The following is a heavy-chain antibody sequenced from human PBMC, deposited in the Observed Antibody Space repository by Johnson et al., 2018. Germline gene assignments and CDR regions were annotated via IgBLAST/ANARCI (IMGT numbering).Heavy chain of an antibody. J-gene: IGHJ6*02. D-gene: IGHD3-22*01. CDR3: ARDPPPNLVVVGPAGMDV. Sequence: QVQLVQSGAEVKKPGSSVKVSCKASGGHLNNYGITWVRQAPGQGPEWMGWFIPVAETANYAQKFQGRITITADKSTSTTYMEVNSLRFEDSAVYYCARDPPPNLVVVGPAGMDVWGQGTKVTVSS. CDR2: FIPVAETA. CDR1: GGHLNNYG. V-gene: IGHV1-69*14.